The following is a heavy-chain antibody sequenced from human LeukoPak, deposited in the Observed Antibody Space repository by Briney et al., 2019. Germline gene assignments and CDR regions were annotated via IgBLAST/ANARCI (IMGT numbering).Heavy chain of an antibody. D-gene: IGHD3-10*01. J-gene: IGHJ4*02. V-gene: IGHV4-34*01. CDR1: GGPFGVYY. Sequence: SETLSLTCAVYGGPFGVYYWSWVRQPPGKGLEWIGEINHSGSTNYNPSLKSRVTISVDTSRNHFSLKLSSVTAADTAVYYCAGPGAGDLDYWGQGTLVTVSS. CDR2: INHSGST. CDR3: AGPGAGDLDY.